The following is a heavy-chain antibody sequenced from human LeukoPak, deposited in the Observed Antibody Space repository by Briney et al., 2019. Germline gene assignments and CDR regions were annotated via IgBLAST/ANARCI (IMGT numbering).Heavy chain of an antibody. CDR1: GGSISSYY. Sequence: PSETLSLTCTVSGGSISSYYWSWIRQPPGKGLEWIGYIYYSGSTNYNPSLRSRVTISVDTSKNQFSLKLSSVTAADTAVYYYARGRLARDYFDYWGQGTLVTVSS. J-gene: IGHJ4*02. V-gene: IGHV4-59*01. CDR2: IYYSGST. CDR3: ARGRLARDYFDY. D-gene: IGHD1-26*01.